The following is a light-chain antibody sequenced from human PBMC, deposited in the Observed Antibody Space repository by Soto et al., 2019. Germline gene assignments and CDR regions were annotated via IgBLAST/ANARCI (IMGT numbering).Light chain of an antibody. CDR2: EAS. V-gene: IGKV1-5*03. CDR3: QQYNSYLWT. Sequence: DIQMTQSPSTLSASVGDRVTITCRASQTFGRWLAWFQQKPGKAHKLLIYEASNLESGVPSRFSGSGSGTEFTLTISSLQPDYFATYHCQQYNSYLWTFGQGTKVNIK. J-gene: IGKJ1*01. CDR1: QTFGRW.